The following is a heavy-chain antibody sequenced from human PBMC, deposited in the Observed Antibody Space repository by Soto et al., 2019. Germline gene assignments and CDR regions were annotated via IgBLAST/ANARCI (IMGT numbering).Heavy chain of an antibody. CDR1: GGSISSYY. D-gene: IGHD3-22*01. V-gene: IGHV4-59*01. J-gene: IGHJ4*02. Sequence: PEETLSLTCTVSGGSISSYYWSWIRQPPGKGLEWIGYIYYSGSTNYNPSLKSRVTISVDTSKNQFSLKLSSVTAADTAVYYCASYPDYYDSSGYFDWGQGTLVTVSS. CDR2: IYYSGST. CDR3: ASYPDYYDSSGYFD.